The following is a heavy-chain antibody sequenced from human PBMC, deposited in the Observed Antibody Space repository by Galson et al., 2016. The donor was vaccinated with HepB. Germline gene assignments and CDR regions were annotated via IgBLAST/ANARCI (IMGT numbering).Heavy chain of an antibody. J-gene: IGHJ4*02. CDR2: IHYGGAT. CDR3: ARDHGEEGGYDYYFDF. Sequence: SETLSLTCSVSGVSINSYYWGWIRQPPGKGLEWIGYIHYGGATNYNPSLQSRVTISGDTPKNQFSLRLTSVTAADTAVYYCARDHGEEGGYDYYFDFWGPGTLVTVSS. CDR1: GVSINSYY. V-gene: IGHV4-59*01. D-gene: IGHD5-12*01.